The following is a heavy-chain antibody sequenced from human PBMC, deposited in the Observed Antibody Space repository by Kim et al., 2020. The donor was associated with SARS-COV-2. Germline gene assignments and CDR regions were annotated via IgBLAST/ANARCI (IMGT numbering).Heavy chain of an antibody. D-gene: IGHD3-22*01. CDR1: GFTFSSYA. CDR3: AKTIDSSGYYSYYYYGMDV. Sequence: GGSLRLSCAASGFTFSSYAMSWVRQAPGKGLEWVSAISGSGGSTYYADSVKGRFTISRDNSKNTLYLQMNSLRAEDTAVYYCAKTIDSSGYYSYYYYGMDVWGQGTTVTVSS. CDR2: ISGSGGST. V-gene: IGHV3-23*01. J-gene: IGHJ6*02.